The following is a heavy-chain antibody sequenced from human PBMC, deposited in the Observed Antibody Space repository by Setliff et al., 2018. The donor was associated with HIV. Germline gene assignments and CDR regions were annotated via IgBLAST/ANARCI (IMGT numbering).Heavy chain of an antibody. D-gene: IGHD6-19*01. CDR3: AKNLYRSPWSPLDY. J-gene: IGHJ4*02. CDR1: DFTFSSYG. Sequence: GGSLRLSCAASDFTFSSYGMHWVRQAPGKGLEWVAFILYDGSYKFYADSVKGRFTISRDNSKNTLYLQMNSLRPEDTAVYYCAKNLYRSPWSPLDYWGQGTLVTGSS. CDR2: ILYDGSYK. V-gene: IGHV3-30*02.